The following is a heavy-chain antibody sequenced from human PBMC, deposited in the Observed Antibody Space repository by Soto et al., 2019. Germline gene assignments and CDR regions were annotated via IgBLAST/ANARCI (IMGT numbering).Heavy chain of an antibody. V-gene: IGHV1-18*01. Sequence: QVQLVQSGAEVKKPGASVKVSCKASGYTFTSYGISWVRQAPGQGLEWMGWISAYNGNTNYAQKLQGRVTMTTDTATSTAYRELRSLRSDDTAVDYWARDNGYSYGPGRVDYWGQGTLVTVSS. D-gene: IGHD5-18*01. CDR2: ISAYNGNT. J-gene: IGHJ4*02. CDR1: GYTFTSYG. CDR3: ARDNGYSYGPGRVDY.